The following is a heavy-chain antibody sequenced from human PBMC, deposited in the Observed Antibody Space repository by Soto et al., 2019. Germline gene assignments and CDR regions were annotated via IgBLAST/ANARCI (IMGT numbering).Heavy chain of an antibody. CDR2: IDHSGST. V-gene: IGHV4-4*02. CDR1: GGSISSSNW. Sequence: QVQLQESGPGLVKPSGTLSLTCAVSGGSISSSNWWSWVRQPPGKGLEWIGEIDHSGSTNYNPSLXXRXTIXGATARDQFSPKLRSVTAADTAVYYCASARGYQGYWGQGTLVTVSS. CDR3: ASARGYQGY. D-gene: IGHD5-12*01. J-gene: IGHJ4*02.